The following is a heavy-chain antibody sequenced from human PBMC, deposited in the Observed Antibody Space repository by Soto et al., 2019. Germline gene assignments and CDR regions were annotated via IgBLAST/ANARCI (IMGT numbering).Heavy chain of an antibody. CDR2: VSAYNGER. Sequence: ASVKVSCKASGYTFTNYGINWVRQAPGQGLEWLGWVSAYNGERRYAQRVQASVIMTTDTSTTTAYMELRSLRSDDTAVYYCSRGTSIPASGDYWGQGTLVTVSS. V-gene: IGHV1-18*01. D-gene: IGHD6-6*01. J-gene: IGHJ4*01. CDR3: SRGTSIPASGDY. CDR1: GYTFTNYG.